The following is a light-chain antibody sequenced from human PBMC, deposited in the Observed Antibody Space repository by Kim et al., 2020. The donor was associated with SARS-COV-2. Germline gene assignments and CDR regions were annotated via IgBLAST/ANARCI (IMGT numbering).Light chain of an antibody. CDR1: QSISNW. Sequence: ASVGDRVTITCRASQSISNWLAWYQQKPGKTPNLLVYEASTLESGVPTRFSGSGSGTEFTLTISSLQPDDFATYYCKQYNTYPLTFGGGTKVDIK. CDR3: KQYNTYPLT. V-gene: IGKV1-5*03. CDR2: EAS. J-gene: IGKJ4*01.